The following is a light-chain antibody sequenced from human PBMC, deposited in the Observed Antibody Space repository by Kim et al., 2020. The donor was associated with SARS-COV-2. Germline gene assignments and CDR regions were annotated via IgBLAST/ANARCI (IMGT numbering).Light chain of an antibody. J-gene: IGKJ5*01. V-gene: IGKV1-17*01. CDR3: QKHNTDPIT. Sequence: GKRETNKWRARQKIRNEVGWDQKKPGRATKSLIEGADSLQRGVPTRFSGRGYGTEFTLTISSVQHEDLAKYFCQKHNTDPITFGQGTRLEIK. CDR2: GAD. CDR1: QKIRNE.